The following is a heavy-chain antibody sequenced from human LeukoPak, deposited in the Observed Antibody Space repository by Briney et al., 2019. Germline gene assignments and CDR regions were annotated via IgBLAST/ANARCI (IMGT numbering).Heavy chain of an antibody. D-gene: IGHD3-22*01. V-gene: IGHV3-53*01. CDR2: IYRDSRT. Sequence: PGGSLRLSCAASGFSVSSKYMSWVRQAPGKGLEWVSVIYRDSRTYYADSVKGRFTISRDNSKNTLYLQMNSLRAEDTALYYCATESGYFDSGGYFDSWGQGTLVTVSS. CDR3: ATESGYFDSGGYFDS. CDR1: GFSVSSKY. J-gene: IGHJ4*02.